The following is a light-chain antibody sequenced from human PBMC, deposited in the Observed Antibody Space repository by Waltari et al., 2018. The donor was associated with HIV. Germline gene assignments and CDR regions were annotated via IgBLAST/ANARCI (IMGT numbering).Light chain of an antibody. CDR1: RSDVGGYNY. CDR2: EVS. J-gene: IGLJ2*01. Sequence: QSALTQPASVSGSSGQSITISCTGTRSDVGGYNYVSWYQQHPGKAPKLMIYEVSNRPSGVSIRFSGSKSGNTASRTISGLQAEDEAEYYCSSYTSSSTLVVFGGGTKLTVL. V-gene: IGLV2-14*01. CDR3: SSYTSSSTLVV.